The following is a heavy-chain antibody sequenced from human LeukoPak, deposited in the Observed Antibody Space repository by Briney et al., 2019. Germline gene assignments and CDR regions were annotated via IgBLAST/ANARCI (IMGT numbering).Heavy chain of an antibody. D-gene: IGHD3-22*01. CDR2: IHYSGST. CDR1: GGSISSYY. V-gene: IGHV4-59*01. J-gene: IGHJ4*02. CDR3: ASGYYDSSGYWSPYYFDY. Sequence: SETLSLTCTVSGGSISSYYWSWIRQPPGKGLEWIGYIHYSGSTNYNPSLKSRVTISVDTSKNQFSLKLSSVTAADTAVYYCASGYYDSSGYWSPYYFDYWGQGTLVTVSS.